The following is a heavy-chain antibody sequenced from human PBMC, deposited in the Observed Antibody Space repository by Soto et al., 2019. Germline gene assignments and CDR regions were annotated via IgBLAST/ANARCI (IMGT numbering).Heavy chain of an antibody. J-gene: IGHJ4*02. V-gene: IGHV4-4*02. CDR3: ARDRGVRIQLWLFDY. CDR1: GGSISSSNW. Sequence: QVQLQESGPGLVKPSGTLSLTCAVSGGSISSSNWWSWVRQPPGKGLEWIGEIYHSGSTNYNPSLKSRVTITVDKSKNQFALKLSSVTAADTAVYYCARDRGVRIQLWLFDYWGQGTLVTVSS. CDR2: IYHSGST. D-gene: IGHD5-18*01.